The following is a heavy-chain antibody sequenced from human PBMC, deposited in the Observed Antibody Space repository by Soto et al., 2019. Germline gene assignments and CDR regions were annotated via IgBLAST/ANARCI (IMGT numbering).Heavy chain of an antibody. CDR3: ESKDGYEIEH. Sequence: GESLKISCKGSGYSFVSYWIGWVRQMPGKGLEWMGIIYPGDSDTRYSPSFQGQVTISADKSITTVYLQWRSLKASDNAMYYCESKDGYEIEHWGQGTLVTVSS. D-gene: IGHD5-12*01. J-gene: IGHJ1*01. CDR1: GYSFVSYW. V-gene: IGHV5-51*01. CDR2: IYPGDSDT.